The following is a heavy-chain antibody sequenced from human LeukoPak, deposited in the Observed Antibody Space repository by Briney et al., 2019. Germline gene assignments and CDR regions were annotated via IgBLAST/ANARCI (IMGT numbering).Heavy chain of an antibody. CDR3: ATWGDTTAEYFQR. V-gene: IGHV3-7*01. Sequence: GGSLRLSCVVSGFTFNSCWMNWVRQAPGKGLEWVAHINPDGRDTYYVDSVKGRFTISRDNAQNSMYLQMNSLRVEDTAVYYCATWGDTTAEYFQRWGQGTLVTVSS. J-gene: IGHJ1*01. D-gene: IGHD2-21*02. CDR1: GFTFNSCW. CDR2: INPDGRDT.